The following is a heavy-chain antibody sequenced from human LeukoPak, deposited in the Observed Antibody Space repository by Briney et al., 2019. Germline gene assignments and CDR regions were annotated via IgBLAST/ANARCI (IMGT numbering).Heavy chain of an antibody. CDR1: GASMSNYY. CDR3: AKDQRGYGDYGDYFDY. Sequence: SETLSLTCNVSGASMSNYYWVWIRQPPGKGLEWIGSIYHSGTTYSGSTYYNPSLKSRVTISLDTSKNQFSLKVGSMTAADTAVYYCAKDQRGYGDYGDYFDYWGQGTLVTVSS. CDR2: IYHSGTTYSGST. V-gene: IGHV4-39*07. J-gene: IGHJ4*02. D-gene: IGHD4-17*01.